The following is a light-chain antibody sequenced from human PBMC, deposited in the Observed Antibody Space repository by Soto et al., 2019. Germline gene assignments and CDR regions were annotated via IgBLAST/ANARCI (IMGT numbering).Light chain of an antibody. Sequence: DLQLTQSPPTLSASVGDRVTITCRASQSIRYYLAWYQQLPGKAPKLLIYGASSLQSGVPSRFSGSGFGTEFSLTISSLQPDDFATYFCQHHNSYSQTFGQGTKVEIK. J-gene: IGKJ1*01. CDR1: QSIRYY. CDR3: QHHNSYSQT. V-gene: IGKV1-5*01. CDR2: GAS.